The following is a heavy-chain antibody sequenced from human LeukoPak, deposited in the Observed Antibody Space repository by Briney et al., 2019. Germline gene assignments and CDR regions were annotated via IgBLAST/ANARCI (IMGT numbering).Heavy chain of an antibody. CDR1: GGTFSSYS. CDR2: IIPILDVA. J-gene: IGHJ4*02. CDR3: ARDGEVYSSSSPYPVY. D-gene: IGHD6-6*01. Sequence: SVTVSCKASGGTFSSYSITWVRQAPGQGLEWMGRIIPILDVANYAQNFQGRVTITADKPTSTAYMELRSLRSEDTAVYYCARDGEVYSSSSPYPVYWGQGTLVTVSS. V-gene: IGHV1-69*10.